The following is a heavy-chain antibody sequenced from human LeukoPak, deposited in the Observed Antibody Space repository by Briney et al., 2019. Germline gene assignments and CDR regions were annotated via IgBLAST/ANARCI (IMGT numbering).Heavy chain of an antibody. J-gene: IGHJ6*03. CDR3: ARVENSSPYYYYYYMDV. CDR1: GFTFSSYS. V-gene: IGHV3-21*01. Sequence: GGSLRLSCAASGFTFSSYSMNWVRQAPGKGLEWVSSIISSSSYIYYADSVKGRFTISRDNAKNSLYLQMNSLRAEDTAVYYCARVENSSPYYYYYYMDVWGKGTTVTVSS. CDR2: IISSSSYI. D-gene: IGHD6-6*01.